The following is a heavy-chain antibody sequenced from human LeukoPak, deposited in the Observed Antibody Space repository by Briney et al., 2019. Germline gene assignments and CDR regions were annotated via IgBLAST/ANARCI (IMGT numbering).Heavy chain of an antibody. CDR3: AKATDYYYMDV. CDR1: GFSFDDYA. CDR2: IRWNNNNI. D-gene: IGHD2-21*02. Sequence: GGSLRLSCAASGFSFDDYAMHWVRQAPGKGLEWVSGIRWNNNNIGYADSVKGRFTISRDNAKNSLYLQMNSLRPEDTALYYCAKATDYYYMDVWGKGTTVIISS. J-gene: IGHJ6*03. V-gene: IGHV3-9*01.